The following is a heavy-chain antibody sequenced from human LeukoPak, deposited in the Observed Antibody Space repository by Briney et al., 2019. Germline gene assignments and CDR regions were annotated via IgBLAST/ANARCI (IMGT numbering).Heavy chain of an antibody. D-gene: IGHD5-12*01. Sequence: GGSLRLSCAASGFTFSSYSMNWVRQAPGKGLEWVSYISSSSSTIFYADSVKGRFTISRDNAKNSLYLQMNSLRAEDTAVYYCARGPSGYHNTGGQGTLVTVSS. CDR2: ISSSSSTI. CDR3: ARGPSGYHNT. J-gene: IGHJ4*02. CDR1: GFTFSSYS. V-gene: IGHV3-48*01.